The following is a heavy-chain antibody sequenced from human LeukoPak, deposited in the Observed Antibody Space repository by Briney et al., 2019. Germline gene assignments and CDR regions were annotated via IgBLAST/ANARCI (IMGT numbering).Heavy chain of an antibody. D-gene: IGHD6-13*01. CDR1: GGSISSYY. J-gene: IGHJ5*02. CDR3: ARESLGIAAPSWSDP. Sequence: SETLSLTCTVSGGSISSYYWSWIRQPPGKGLEWIGYIYYSGSTNYNPSLKSRVTISVDTSENQFSLKLSSVTAADTAVYYCARESLGIAAPSWSDPWGQGTLVTVSS. CDR2: IYYSGST. V-gene: IGHV4-59*01.